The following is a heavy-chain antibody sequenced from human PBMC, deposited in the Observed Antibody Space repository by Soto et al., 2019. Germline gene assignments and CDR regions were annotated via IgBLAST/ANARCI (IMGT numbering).Heavy chain of an antibody. CDR3: ARYYDSSGYFDY. CDR2: IYYSGST. D-gene: IGHD3-22*01. J-gene: IGHJ4*02. CDR1: GGSISSGGYY. V-gene: IGHV4-31*03. Sequence: TSETLSLTCTVSGGSISSGGYYWSWIRQHPGKGLEWIGYIYYSGSTYYNPSLKSRVTISVDTSKNQFSLKLSSVTAADTAVYYCARYYDSSGYFDYWGQGTLVTVSS.